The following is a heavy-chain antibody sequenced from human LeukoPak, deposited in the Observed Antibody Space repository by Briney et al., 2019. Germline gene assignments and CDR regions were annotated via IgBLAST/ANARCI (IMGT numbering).Heavy chain of an antibody. V-gene: IGHV4-31*03. CDR3: ARDWGTYFDY. Sequence: SETLSLTCNVSGGSISSGGSRWSWIRQHPGKGLEWIGYIYYSGSTYYNPSLESRLTMSVDTSKNQFSLHLTSVTAADTAVYYCARDWGTYFDYWGQGILVTVSS. CDR2: IYYSGST. CDR1: GGSISSGGSR. D-gene: IGHD7-27*01. J-gene: IGHJ4*02.